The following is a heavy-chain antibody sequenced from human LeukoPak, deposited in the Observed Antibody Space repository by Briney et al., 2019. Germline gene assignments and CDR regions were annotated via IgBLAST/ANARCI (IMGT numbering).Heavy chain of an antibody. CDR1: GYSISGGYY. CDR3: ARDNGDTVDY. Sequence: PSETLSLTCVVSGYSISGGYYWGWIRQPPGKGLEWIGSIHHSGSTYYNPSLKSRVSMSVDTSKNQFSLKLNSVTAADTAVYYCARDNGDTVDYWGQGTLVTVSS. J-gene: IGHJ4*02. CDR2: IHHSGST. D-gene: IGHD4-17*01. V-gene: IGHV4-38-2*02.